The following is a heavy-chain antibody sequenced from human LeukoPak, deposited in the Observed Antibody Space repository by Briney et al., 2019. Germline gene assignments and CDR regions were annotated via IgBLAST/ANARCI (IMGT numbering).Heavy chain of an antibody. J-gene: IGHJ4*02. CDR2: ISSSGSTI. D-gene: IGHD6-13*01. Sequence: SGGSLRLSCAASGFTFSSYEMNWVRQAPGKGLEWVSYISSSGSTIYYADSVKGRFTISRDNAKNSLYLQMNSLRAKDTAVYYCAREPIAAAGFDYWGQGTLVTVSS. CDR1: GFTFSSYE. CDR3: AREPIAAAGFDY. V-gene: IGHV3-48*03.